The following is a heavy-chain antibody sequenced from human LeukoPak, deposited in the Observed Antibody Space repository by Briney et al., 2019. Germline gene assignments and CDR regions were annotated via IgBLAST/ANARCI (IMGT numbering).Heavy chain of an antibody. J-gene: IGHJ4*02. V-gene: IGHV3-30-3*01. CDR2: ISYDGSNK. Sequence: SGGSLRLSCAASGFTFSSYAMHWVRQAPGKGLEWVAVISYDGSNKYYADSVKGRFTISRDNSKNTLYLQMNSLRAEDTAVYYCARDLVNGYFDYWGQGTLVTVSS. CDR1: GFTFSSYA. CDR3: ARDLVNGYFDY.